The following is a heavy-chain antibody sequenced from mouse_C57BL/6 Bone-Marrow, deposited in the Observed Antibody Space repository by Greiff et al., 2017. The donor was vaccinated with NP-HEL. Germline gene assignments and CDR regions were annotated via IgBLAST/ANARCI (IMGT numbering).Heavy chain of an antibody. D-gene: IGHD1-1*01. CDR1: GFTFSDYY. J-gene: IGHJ4*01. Sequence: EVKLMESGGGLVQPGGSLKLSCAASGFTFSDYYMYWVRQTPEKRLEWVAYISNGGGSTYYPDTVKGRFTISRDNAKNTLYLQMSRLKSEDTAMYYCARHSLLGSFYAMDYWGQGTSVTVSS. V-gene: IGHV5-12*01. CDR3: ARHSLLGSFYAMDY. CDR2: ISNGGGST.